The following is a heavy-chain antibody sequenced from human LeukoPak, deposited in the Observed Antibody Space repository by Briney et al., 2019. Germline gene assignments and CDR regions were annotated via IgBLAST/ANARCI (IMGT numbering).Heavy chain of an antibody. Sequence: PSQTLSLTCTVSGGSISSGSYYWSWIRQPVGKGLEWIGRIYTSGSTNYNPSLKSRVTISVDTSKNQFSLKLSSVTAADTAVYYCASSTGYYDSSGYYFDYWGQGTLVTVSS. V-gene: IGHV4-61*02. CDR2: IYTSGST. D-gene: IGHD3-22*01. CDR1: GGSISSGSYY. J-gene: IGHJ4*02. CDR3: ASSTGYYDSSGYYFDY.